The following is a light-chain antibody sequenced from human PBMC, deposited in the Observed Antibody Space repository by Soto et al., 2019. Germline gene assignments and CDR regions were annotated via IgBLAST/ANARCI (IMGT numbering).Light chain of an antibody. V-gene: IGLV2-8*01. J-gene: IGLJ2*01. Sequence: QSALTQPPSASGSPGQSVIISCTGTSGDVGGYNSVSWYQHHPGKAPKLLIYEVTKRPSGVPDRFSGSKSGNTASLTVSGLQAEDEADYYCNSYAGSDNLVFGGGTKLTVL. CDR2: EVT. CDR3: NSYAGSDNLV. CDR1: SGDVGGYNS.